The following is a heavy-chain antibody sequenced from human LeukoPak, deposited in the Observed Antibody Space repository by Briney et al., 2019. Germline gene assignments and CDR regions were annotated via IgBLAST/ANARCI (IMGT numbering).Heavy chain of an antibody. Sequence: SETLSLTCAVYGGSFSGYYWSWLRQPPGKGLEWIGEINHSGSTNYNPSLKSRVTISVDTSKNQFSLKLSSVTAADTAVYYCARRGYCSSTSCYPGVGYYYYMDVWGKGTTVTVSS. D-gene: IGHD2-2*01. CDR1: GGSFSGYY. CDR3: ARRGYCSSTSCYPGVGYYYYMDV. J-gene: IGHJ6*03. V-gene: IGHV4-34*01. CDR2: INHSGST.